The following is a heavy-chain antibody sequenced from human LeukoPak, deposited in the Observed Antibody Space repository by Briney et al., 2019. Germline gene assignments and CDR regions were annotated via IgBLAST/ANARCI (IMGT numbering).Heavy chain of an antibody. Sequence: SETLSLTCTVSSGSISSYYWSWIRQPPGKGLEWIGYVYYSGGTSCNPSLKSRVTISVDTSKKQFSLKLSSVTAADTAVYYCAGGSGSYVNFQHWGQGTLVTVSS. CDR3: AGGSGSYVNFQH. CDR2: VYYSGGT. J-gene: IGHJ1*01. V-gene: IGHV4-59*01. CDR1: SGSISSYY. D-gene: IGHD3-10*01.